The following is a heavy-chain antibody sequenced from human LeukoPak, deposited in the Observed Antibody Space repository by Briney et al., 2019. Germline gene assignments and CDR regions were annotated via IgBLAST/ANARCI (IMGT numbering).Heavy chain of an antibody. J-gene: IGHJ3*02. CDR3: ARSISYGSAFDI. CDR1: GASTSSAGYY. D-gene: IGHD5-18*01. CDR2: IYYRGNT. Sequence: SETLSLTCSVAGASTSSAGYYRSWIRQHPGKGLEWIGSIYYRGNTYYNPSLKSRVTISVDTSKSQFSLKLSSVTAADTAVYYCARSISYGSAFDIWGQGTMVTV. V-gene: IGHV4-31*03.